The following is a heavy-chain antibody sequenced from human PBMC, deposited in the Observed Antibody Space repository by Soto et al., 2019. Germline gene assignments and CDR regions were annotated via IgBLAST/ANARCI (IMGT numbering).Heavy chain of an antibody. CDR3: ARATGTMRSRNCDY. CDR1: GGSISTVGHY. V-gene: IGHV4-31*03. J-gene: IGHJ4*02. Sequence: PSETLSLTCSVSGGSISTVGHYWTWIRQPPGKGLEWIGSIYHTGSTYYSKSLRSRPTMSVDTSKSQFSLRLSPVTAADTAVYYCARATGTMRSRNCDYWGQGSLVTVSA. D-gene: IGHD1-1*01. CDR2: IYHTGST.